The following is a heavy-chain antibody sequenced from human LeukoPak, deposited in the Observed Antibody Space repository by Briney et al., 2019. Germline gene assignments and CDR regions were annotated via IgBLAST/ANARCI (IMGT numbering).Heavy chain of an antibody. D-gene: IGHD3-10*01. J-gene: IGHJ4*02. Sequence: SETLSLTCAVYNGFDSYYMTIVRQPPGKGLEWVGEITYRGSGNYNPSLKGRATISINVSQRQFSLSLRSVTAADTAVYYCAKTAKYYYGSETYFFFEEWGQGTLVTVSS. V-gene: IGHV4-34*01. CDR1: NGFDSYY. CDR3: AKTAKYYYGSETYFFFEE. CDR2: ITYRGSG.